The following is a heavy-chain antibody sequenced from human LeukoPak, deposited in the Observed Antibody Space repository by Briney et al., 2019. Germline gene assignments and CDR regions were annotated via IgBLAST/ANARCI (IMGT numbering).Heavy chain of an antibody. J-gene: IGHJ4*02. CDR2: ISSSSSYI. CDR1: GFTFSSYS. CDR3: ARGLAAAGLYFDY. D-gene: IGHD6-13*01. Sequence: PGGSLRLSCAASGFTFSSYSMNWVRQAPGKGLEWVSSISSSSSYIYYADSVKGRFTISRDNAKNSLYLQMNSLRAEDTAVYYCARGLAAAGLYFDYWGQGTLVTVSS. V-gene: IGHV3-21*01.